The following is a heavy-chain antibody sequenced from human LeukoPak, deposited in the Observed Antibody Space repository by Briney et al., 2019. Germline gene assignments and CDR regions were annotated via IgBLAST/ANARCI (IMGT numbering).Heavy chain of an antibody. D-gene: IGHD5-24*01. CDR1: GGTFSSYA. J-gene: IGHJ1*01. CDR3: ARDLRDGSLRFEYFQH. CDR2: IIPIFGTA. V-gene: IGHV1-69*05. Sequence: SVKVSCKASGGTFSSYAISWVRQAPGQGLEWLGGIIPIFGTANYAQTLQGRGTITTDKSTSTAYMELSSLRSEDTAVYYCARDLRDGSLRFEYFQHWGQGTLVTVSS.